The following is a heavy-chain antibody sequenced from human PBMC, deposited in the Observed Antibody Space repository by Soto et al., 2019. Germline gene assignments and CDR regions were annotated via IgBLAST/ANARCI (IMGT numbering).Heavy chain of an antibody. CDR1: GGSFSGYY. Sequence: SETLSLTCAVYGGSFSGYYWSWIRQPPGKGLEWIGEINHSGSTNYNPSLKSRVTISVDTSKNQFSLKLSSVTAADTAVYYCARVRTYYDYVWGSYRPYYFDYWGQGTLVTVSS. D-gene: IGHD3-16*02. V-gene: IGHV4-34*01. CDR3: ARVRTYYDYVWGSYRPYYFDY. J-gene: IGHJ4*02. CDR2: INHSGST.